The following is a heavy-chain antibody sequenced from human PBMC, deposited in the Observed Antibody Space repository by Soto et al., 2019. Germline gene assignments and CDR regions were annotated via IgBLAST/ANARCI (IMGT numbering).Heavy chain of an antibody. CDR2: IYYSGST. D-gene: IGHD3-22*01. Sequence: LPETLSLTCTVSGGSISSDNYYWSWIRQPPGKGLEWIGYIYYSGSTYYNPSLKSRVIISIDTSKNQFSLKLSSVTAADTAVYYCASTSYFDNSGSAYWGQGTLVTVSS. CDR3: ASTSYFDNSGSAY. V-gene: IGHV4-30-4*01. CDR1: GGSISSDNYY. J-gene: IGHJ4*02.